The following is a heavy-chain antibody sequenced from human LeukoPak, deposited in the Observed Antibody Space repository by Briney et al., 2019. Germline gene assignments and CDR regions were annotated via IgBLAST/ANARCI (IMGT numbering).Heavy chain of an antibody. V-gene: IGHV3-30*03. D-gene: IGHD2-15*01. J-gene: IGHJ4*02. CDR2: ISYDGSNK. CDR3: ARSHCSGGTCYFDY. CDR1: GFTFSSYG. Sequence: GGSLRLSCAASGFTFSSYGMHWVRQAPGKGLEWVAVISYDGSNKYYADSVKGRFTISRDNSKNTLYLQMNSLRAEDTAAYYCARSHCSGGTCYFDYWGQGTRVTVSS.